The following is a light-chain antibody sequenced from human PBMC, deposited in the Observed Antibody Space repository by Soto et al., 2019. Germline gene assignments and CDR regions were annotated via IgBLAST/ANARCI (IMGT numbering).Light chain of an antibody. CDR1: QSVSSY. Sequence: ETVMTQYPATLSLSPGERATLSCRASQSVSSYLAWYQQKPGQAPRLLIYDASNRATGIPARFSGSGSGTDFTLTISSLEPEDFAVYHCQQRSNWRITFGHGTRLEIK. CDR2: DAS. CDR3: QQRSNWRIT. J-gene: IGKJ5*01. V-gene: IGKV3-11*01.